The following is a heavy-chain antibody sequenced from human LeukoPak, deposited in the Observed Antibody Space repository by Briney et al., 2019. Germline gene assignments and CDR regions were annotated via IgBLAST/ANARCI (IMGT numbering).Heavy chain of an antibody. CDR2: IHPGRGDT. D-gene: IGHD4/OR15-4a*01. V-gene: IGHV1-2*02. CDR3: ARDLGAQTMVFIDP. CDR1: GYTFTDHY. J-gene: IGHJ5*02. Sequence: ASVKVSCMALGYTFTDHYFHWLRQAHAQGLEWMGWIHPGRGDTNYAQRFQGRVSLTRDTSTSTVYMELSNLRSEDTAVYYCARDLGAQTMVFIDPWGQGTLVTVSS.